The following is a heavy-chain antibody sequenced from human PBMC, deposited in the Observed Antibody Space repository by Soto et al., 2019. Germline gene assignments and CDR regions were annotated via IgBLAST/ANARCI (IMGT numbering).Heavy chain of an antibody. V-gene: IGHV1-18*01. D-gene: IGHD3-3*01. CDR1: GYTFTSYG. J-gene: IGHJ5*02. Sequence: QVQLVQSGAEVKKPGASVKVSCKASGYTFTSYGISWVRQAPGQGLEWMGWISAYNGNTNYAQKLQGRVTMTTDTXTXXEYMELRSLRSDDTAVYYCARDPLRLLVGTNWFDPWGQGTLVTVSS. CDR2: ISAYNGNT. CDR3: ARDPLRLLVGTNWFDP.